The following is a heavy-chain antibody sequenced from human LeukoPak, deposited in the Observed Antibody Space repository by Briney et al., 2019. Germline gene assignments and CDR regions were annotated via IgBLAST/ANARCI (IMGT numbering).Heavy chain of an antibody. CDR1: GYTFTGYY. V-gene: IGHV1-2*02. CDR2: INPNSGGT. D-gene: IGHD3-10*01. CDR3: ARTYYYGSRELDY. J-gene: IGHJ4*02. Sequence: ASVKVSCKASGYTFTGYYMHWVRQAPGQGLEWMGWINPNSGGTNYAQKFQGRVAMTRDTSISTAYMELSRLRSDDTAVYYCARTYYYGSRELDYWGQGTLVTVSS.